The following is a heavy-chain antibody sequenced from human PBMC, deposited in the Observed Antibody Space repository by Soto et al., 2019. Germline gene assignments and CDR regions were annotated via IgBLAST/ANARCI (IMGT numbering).Heavy chain of an antibody. CDR2: IIPIFGTA. D-gene: IGHD3-9*01. J-gene: IGHJ4*02. CDR1: GGTFSSYA. CDR3: AREGRVYDILTGFLDY. V-gene: IGHV1-69*13. Sequence: ASVKVSCKASGGTFSSYAIGWVRQAPGQGLEWMGGIIPIFGTANYAQKFQGRVTITADESTSTAYMELSSLRSEDTAVYYCAREGRVYDILTGFLDYWGQGTLVTVSS.